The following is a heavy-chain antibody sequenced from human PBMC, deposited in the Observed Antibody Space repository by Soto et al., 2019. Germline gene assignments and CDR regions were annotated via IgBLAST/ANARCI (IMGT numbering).Heavy chain of an antibody. CDR1: GGSISSYY. V-gene: IGHV4-59*01. Sequence: SETLSLTCTVSGGSISSYYWSWIRQPPGKGLEWIGYIYYSGSTNYNPSLKSRVTISVDTSKNQFSLKLSSVTAADTAVYYCARARVGQQLPHYYYGMDVWGQGTTVTVS. D-gene: IGHD6-13*01. J-gene: IGHJ6*02. CDR3: ARARVGQQLPHYYYGMDV. CDR2: IYYSGST.